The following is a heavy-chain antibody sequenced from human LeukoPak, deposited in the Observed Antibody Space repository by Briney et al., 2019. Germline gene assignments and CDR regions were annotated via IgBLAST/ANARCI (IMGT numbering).Heavy chain of an antibody. CDR3: ARDYFSRAALLGYFDL. J-gene: IGHJ2*01. CDR1: GFTLDDYT. Sequence: GGSLRLSCAASGFTLDDYTMHWVRQAPGKGLEWVSCVSSTSSFIYYADSVKGRFTISRDNAKNSLYLQMNSLRAEDTAVYYCARDYFSRAALLGYFDLWGRGTLVTVSS. D-gene: IGHD2-15*01. CDR2: VSSTSSFI. V-gene: IGHV3-21*01.